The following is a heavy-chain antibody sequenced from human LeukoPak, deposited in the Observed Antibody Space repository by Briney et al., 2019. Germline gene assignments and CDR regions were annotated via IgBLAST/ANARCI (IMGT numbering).Heavy chain of an antibody. V-gene: IGHV1-2*02. CDR1: GYTFTGYY. J-gene: IGHJ6*02. D-gene: IGHD5-18*01. CDR2: INPNSGGT. CDR3: ARERSGYSYGNYYYGMDV. Sequence: WASVKVSCKASGYTFTGYYMHWVRQAPGQGLEWMGWINPNSGGTNYAQKFQGRVTMTRDTSISTAYMELSRLRSDDTAVYYCARERSGYSYGNYYYGMDVWAKGPRSPST.